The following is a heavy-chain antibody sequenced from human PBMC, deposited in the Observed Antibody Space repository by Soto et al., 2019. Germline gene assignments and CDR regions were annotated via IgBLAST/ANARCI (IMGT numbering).Heavy chain of an antibody. CDR1: GYSFITYG. V-gene: IGHV1-18*01. D-gene: IGHD6-6*01. J-gene: IGHJ6*02. CDR3: ARDRPTSSIRARDYYYAMDV. Sequence: QVQLVQSGAEVKKPGASVKVSCKASGYSFITYGISWVRQAPGQGLERMGWISTYNGNTKYAQKLQGRVTMTTDTSTTTGYMELRSLRSDDTAVYYCARDRPTSSIRARDYYYAMDVWGQGTTVTVSS. CDR2: ISTYNGNT.